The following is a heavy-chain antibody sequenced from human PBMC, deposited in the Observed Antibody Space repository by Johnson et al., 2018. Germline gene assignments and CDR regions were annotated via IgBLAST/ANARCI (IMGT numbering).Heavy chain of an antibody. CDR2: IYYSGST. D-gene: IGHD3-22*01. Sequence: QVQLQESGPGLVKPSETLSLTCTVSGGSISSYYWSWIRQPPGKGLEWIGYIYYSGSTNYNPSLKGRVTISVDTSKNQFPLKLSSVTAADTAVYYCARARYDSAFDIWGQGTMVTVSS. CDR3: ARARYDSAFDI. J-gene: IGHJ3*02. CDR1: GGSISSYY. V-gene: IGHV4-59*01.